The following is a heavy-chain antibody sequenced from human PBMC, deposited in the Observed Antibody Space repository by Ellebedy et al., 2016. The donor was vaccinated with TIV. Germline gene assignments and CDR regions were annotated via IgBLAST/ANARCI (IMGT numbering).Heavy chain of an antibody. Sequence: SQTLSLACAISGDSVSSNSAAWNWIRQSPSRGLEWLGRTYYRSKWYNDYAVTVKSRMTINADTSKNQFSLQLNSMTPEDTAVNYCTRNTEWGGSWNSLDSWGQGTLVTVSS. CDR3: TRNTEWGGSWNSLDS. D-gene: IGHD2-15*01. CDR1: GDSVSSNSAA. J-gene: IGHJ4*02. CDR2: TYYRSKWYN. V-gene: IGHV6-1*01.